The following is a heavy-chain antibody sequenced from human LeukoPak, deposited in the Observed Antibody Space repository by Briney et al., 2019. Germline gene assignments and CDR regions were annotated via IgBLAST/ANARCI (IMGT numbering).Heavy chain of an antibody. V-gene: IGHV4-34*01. Sequence: PSETLSLTCAVYGGSFSGYYWSWIRQPPGKGLEWIGSIYHSGSTYYNPSLKSRVTISVDTSKNQFSLKLSSVTAADTAVYYCAREFRVVVPAAIDYFDYWGQGTLVTVSS. CDR3: AREFRVVVPAAIDYFDY. D-gene: IGHD2-2*01. CDR1: GGSFSGYY. CDR2: IYHSGST. J-gene: IGHJ4*02.